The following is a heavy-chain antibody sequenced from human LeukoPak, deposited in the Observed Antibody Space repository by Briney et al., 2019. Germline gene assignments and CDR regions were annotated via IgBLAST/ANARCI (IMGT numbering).Heavy chain of an antibody. Sequence: MPGGSLRLSCTASGVDFDIAWMSWVRQAPGKGLEWVGRIKSKKDGGATDDPAPVKGRFSISRDDSKRTVFLQMNSLKIEDSGVYYCTTGGGVLRFLGGQGTLVTVSS. CDR1: GVDFDIAW. V-gene: IGHV3-15*01. CDR3: TTGGGVLRFL. D-gene: IGHD3-3*01. CDR2: IKSKKDGGAT. J-gene: IGHJ4*02.